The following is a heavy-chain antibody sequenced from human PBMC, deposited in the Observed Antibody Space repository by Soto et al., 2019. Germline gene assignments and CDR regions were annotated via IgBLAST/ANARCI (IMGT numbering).Heavy chain of an antibody. CDR2: INSSGTT. V-gene: IGHV4-31*03. CDR3: ARDHKWDGMDV. D-gene: IGHD1-26*01. J-gene: IGHJ6*02. Sequence: QVQLQESGPGLVKPSQTLSLTCSVSGGSFSSDSFIWSWVRQFPGKGLEWIGYINSSGTTYYNPSLRSRITMSVDTSKNQFSLNLSSVTAADTAVYYCARDHKWDGMDVWGQGTTVTV. CDR1: GGSFSSDSFI.